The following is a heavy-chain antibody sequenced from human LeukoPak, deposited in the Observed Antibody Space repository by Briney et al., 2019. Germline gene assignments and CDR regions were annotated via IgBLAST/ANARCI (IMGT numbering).Heavy chain of an antibody. D-gene: IGHD1-26*01. CDR3: ARDPATASGSYFDY. Sequence: PGGSLRLSCAASGFTFSSYGMHWVRQAPGKGLEWVAVISYDGSNKYYADSVKGRFTISRDNSKNTLYLQMNSLRAEDTAVYYCARDPATASGSYFDYWGQGTLVTVSS. V-gene: IGHV3-30*03. CDR2: ISYDGSNK. J-gene: IGHJ4*02. CDR1: GFTFSSYG.